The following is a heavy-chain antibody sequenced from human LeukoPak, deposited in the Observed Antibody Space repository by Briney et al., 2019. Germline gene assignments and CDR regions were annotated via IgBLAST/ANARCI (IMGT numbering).Heavy chain of an antibody. D-gene: IGHD5-18*01. CDR1: GGSSSGYY. CDR3: ARAYSYGYADP. V-gene: IGHV4-59*01. CDR2: MSYSGST. J-gene: IGHJ5*02. Sequence: SETLSLTCAVYGGSSSGYYWSWTRKPPGKGWEWIGYMSYSGSTNYNPSLESRVTISIDTSKSQFSLKLSSVTAADTAVYYCARAYSYGYADPWGQGTLVTVSS.